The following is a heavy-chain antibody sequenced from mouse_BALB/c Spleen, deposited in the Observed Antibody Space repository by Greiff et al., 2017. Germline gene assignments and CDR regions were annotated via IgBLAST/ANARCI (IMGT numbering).Heavy chain of an antibody. CDR3: ARSTVYAMDY. CDR1: GYTFTSYW. Sequence: QVHVKQPGAELVKPGASVKLSCKASGYTFTSYWMHWVKQRPGQGLEWIGEINPSNGRTNYNEKFKSKATLTVDKSSSTACMQLSSLTSEDSAVYYCARSTVYAMDYWGQGTSVTVSS. D-gene: IGHD4-1*02. J-gene: IGHJ4*01. V-gene: IGHV1S81*02. CDR2: INPSNGRT.